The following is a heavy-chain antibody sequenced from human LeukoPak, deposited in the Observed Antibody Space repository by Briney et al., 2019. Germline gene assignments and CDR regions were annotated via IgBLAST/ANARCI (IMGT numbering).Heavy chain of an antibody. Sequence: PSETLSLTCTVSGGSISSYYWSWIRQPAGQGLEWIGRIYTSGSTNYNPSLKSRVTMSVDTSKNHFSLKLSSVTAADTAVYYCARGGPYDSGSFFFDYWGQGTLVTVSS. D-gene: IGHD1-26*01. CDR2: IYTSGST. J-gene: IGHJ4*02. CDR3: ARGGPYDSGSFFFDY. CDR1: GGSISSYY. V-gene: IGHV4-4*07.